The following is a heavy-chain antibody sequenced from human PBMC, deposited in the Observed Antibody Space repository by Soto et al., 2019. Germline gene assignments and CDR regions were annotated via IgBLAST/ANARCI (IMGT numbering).Heavy chain of an antibody. J-gene: IGHJ4*02. CDR1: GFTFSSCD. CDR3: ARASSTWFGGCDY. Sequence: GGSLRLSCGASGFTFSSCDMNWVRQAPGKGLEWVSTVSGSGANTYYADSVKGRFTISRDNSRNTLSPEMSRLTADDTAVYYCARASSTWFGGCDYWGRGTLVTVSS. V-gene: IGHV3-23*01. CDR2: VSGSGANT. D-gene: IGHD3-10*01.